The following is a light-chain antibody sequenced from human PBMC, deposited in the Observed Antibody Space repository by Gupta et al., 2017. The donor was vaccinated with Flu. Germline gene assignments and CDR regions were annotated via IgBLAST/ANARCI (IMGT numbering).Light chain of an antibody. J-gene: IGKJ1*01. Sequence: EIVLTQSPGPLPLSPGERATLSCRASQSVRGNYLAWYQQKFGQAPRLLIYGATSRAPGIPDRFSGSGSGTDFTLTISRLEPEDSAVYYCQQFATSPMWTFGQGTKVEIK. CDR2: GAT. V-gene: IGKV3-20*01. CDR3: QQFATSPMWT. CDR1: QSVRGNY.